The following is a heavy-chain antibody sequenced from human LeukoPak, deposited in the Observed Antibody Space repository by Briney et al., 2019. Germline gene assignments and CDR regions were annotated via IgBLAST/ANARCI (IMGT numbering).Heavy chain of an antibody. D-gene: IGHD5-12*01. CDR2: ISGSGGST. Sequence: GGSLRLSCAASGFTFSSYAMSWVRQAPGKGLRGVSAISGSGGSTYYADSVKGRFTISRDNSKNTLCLQMNSLRAEDTAVYYCAKVFSWIAWYFDYWGQGTLVTVSS. V-gene: IGHV3-23*01. CDR1: GFTFSSYA. J-gene: IGHJ4*02. CDR3: AKVFSWIAWYFDY.